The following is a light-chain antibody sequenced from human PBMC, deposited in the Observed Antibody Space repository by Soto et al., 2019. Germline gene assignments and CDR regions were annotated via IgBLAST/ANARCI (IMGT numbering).Light chain of an antibody. CDR2: DVS. Sequence: QSALTQPASVSGSPGQSITISCTGTSSDVGGYNYVSWYQQHPGKAPKLMISDVSNRPSGVSTRFSGSKSGNTASLTISGLQAEDEADYYCSSYRSSNSPVVFGGGTQLTVL. V-gene: IGLV2-14*01. CDR3: SSYRSSNSPVV. J-gene: IGLJ2*01. CDR1: SSDVGGYNY.